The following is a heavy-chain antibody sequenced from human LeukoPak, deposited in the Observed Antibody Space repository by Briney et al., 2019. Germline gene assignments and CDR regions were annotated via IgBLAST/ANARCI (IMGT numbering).Heavy chain of an antibody. D-gene: IGHD3-10*01. J-gene: IGHJ6*04. Sequence: EASVKVSCKASGGTFSSYAISWVRQAPGQGLEWMGGIIPIFGTANYAQKFQGRVTITADKSTSTAYMELSSLRSEDTAVYYCARDLYYGSGSYYTQGGYGMDVWGKGTTVTVSS. CDR3: ARDLYYGSGSYYTQGGYGMDV. V-gene: IGHV1-69*06. CDR2: IIPIFGTA. CDR1: GGTFSSYA.